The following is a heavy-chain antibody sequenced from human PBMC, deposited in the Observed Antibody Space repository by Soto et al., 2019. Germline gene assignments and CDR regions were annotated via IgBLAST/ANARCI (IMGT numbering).Heavy chain of an antibody. CDR2: INHSGST. V-gene: IGHV4-34*01. Sequence: PSETLSLTCAVYGGSFSGYYWSWIRQPPGKGLEWIGEINHSGSTNYNPSLKSRVTISVDTSKNQFSLKLSSVTAADTAVYYCARHLGRYYYDSSGYRYYYYYYGMDVWGQGTTVTVSS. D-gene: IGHD3-22*01. J-gene: IGHJ6*02. CDR1: GGSFSGYY. CDR3: ARHLGRYYYDSSGYRYYYYYYGMDV.